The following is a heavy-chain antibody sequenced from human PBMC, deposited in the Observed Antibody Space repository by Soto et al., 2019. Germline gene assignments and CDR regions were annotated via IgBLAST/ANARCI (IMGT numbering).Heavy chain of an antibody. V-gene: IGHV3-7*01. CDR2: IKQDGSEK. J-gene: IGHJ4*02. D-gene: IGHD6-19*01. CDR1: GFTFSTYW. Sequence: PGGSLRLSCTASGFTFSTYWMGWVRRAPGKGLEFVANIKQDGSEKHYVDSVKGRFTISRDNAKNSLFLQMNSLRVEDTAVYSCGGATGWIFAYWGQGSLVTVSS. CDR3: GGATGWIFAY.